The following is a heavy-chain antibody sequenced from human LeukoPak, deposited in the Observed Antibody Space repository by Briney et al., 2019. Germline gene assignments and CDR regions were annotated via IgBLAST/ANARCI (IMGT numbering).Heavy chain of an antibody. V-gene: IGHV3-9*01. CDR3: AKDPGGGYGSGSYYWDYFDY. CDR1: GFTFDDYA. Sequence: GGSLRLSCAASGFTFDDYAMHWVRQAPGKGLEWVSGISWYSVSIGYADSVKGRFTISRDNAKNSLYLQMNSLRAEDTALYYCAKDPGGGYGSGSYYWDYFDYWGQGTLVTVSS. CDR2: ISWYSVSI. J-gene: IGHJ4*02. D-gene: IGHD3-10*01.